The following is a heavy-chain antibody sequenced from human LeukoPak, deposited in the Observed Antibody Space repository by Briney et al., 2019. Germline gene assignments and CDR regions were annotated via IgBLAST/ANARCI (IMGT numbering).Heavy chain of an antibody. Sequence: GGSLRLSCAASGFTFDDYAMHWVRQAPGKGLEWVSGISWNSGSIGYADSVKGRFTISRDNAKNSLYLQMNSLRAEDTALYYCAKKGGWADWYFDLWGRGTLVTVSS. CDR2: ISWNSGSI. D-gene: IGHD6-19*01. V-gene: IGHV3-9*01. CDR3: AKKGGWADWYFDL. J-gene: IGHJ2*01. CDR1: GFTFDDYA.